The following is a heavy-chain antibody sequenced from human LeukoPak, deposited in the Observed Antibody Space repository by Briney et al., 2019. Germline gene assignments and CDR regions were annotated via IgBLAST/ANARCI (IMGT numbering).Heavy chain of an antibody. D-gene: IGHD5-24*01. J-gene: IGHJ5*02. CDR1: GGSISSYY. CDR3: ARDNSVRDEAWWFNP. Sequence: SETLSLTCTVSGGSISSYYWSWIRQPPGKGLEWIGYIFYTGSTNYNPSLKSRVTTSVLTSKNRFSLKLSSVTAADTAVYYCARDNSVRDEAWWFNPWGQGTLVTVSS. V-gene: IGHV4-59*01. CDR2: IFYTGST.